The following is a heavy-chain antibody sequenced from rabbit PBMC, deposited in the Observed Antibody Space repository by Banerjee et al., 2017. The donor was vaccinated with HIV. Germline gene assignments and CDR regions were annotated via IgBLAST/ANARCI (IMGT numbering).Heavy chain of an antibody. J-gene: IGHJ4*01. V-gene: IGHV1S40*01. Sequence: QSLEESGGGLVKPEGSLTLTCKASGFSFSNKYVMCWVRQAPGKGLEWIACINTSSGNTVYASWAKGRFTISKTSSTTVTLQMTSLTAADTATYFCARDQPDGAGFNYDLWGPGTLVTVS. CDR1: GFSFSNKYV. CDR2: INTSSGNT. D-gene: IGHD3-1*01. CDR3: ARDQPDGAGFNYDL.